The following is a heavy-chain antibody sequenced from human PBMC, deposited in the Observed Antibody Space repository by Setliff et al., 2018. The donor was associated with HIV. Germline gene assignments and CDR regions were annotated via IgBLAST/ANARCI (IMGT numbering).Heavy chain of an antibody. Sequence: SVKVSCKASGGTFSSYAISWVRQAPGQGLEWMGGIIPLFGTENYAQKFQGRVTITADESTSTAYMELSSLRSEDTAVYYCARAQPTNRVAAAGFDYWGQGTLVTVSS. CDR1: GGTFSSYA. CDR3: ARAQPTNRVAAAGFDY. CDR2: IIPLFGTE. V-gene: IGHV1-69*13. D-gene: IGHD6-13*01. J-gene: IGHJ4*02.